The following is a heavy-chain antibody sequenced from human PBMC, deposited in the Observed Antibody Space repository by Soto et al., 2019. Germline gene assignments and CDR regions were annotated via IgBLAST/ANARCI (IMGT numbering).Heavy chain of an antibody. J-gene: IGHJ5*02. CDR2: IYYSWST. D-gene: IGHD3-10*01. CDR3: ARHVSTYYYGSGSRRWFDP. V-gene: IGHV4-39*01. CDR1: GGSISSSSYY. Sequence: QLQLQESGPGLVKPSETLSLTCTVSGGSISSSSYYWGWIRQPPGKGLEWIGSIYYSWSTYYNPYLKSRVNISVDTSKNQFSLKLSSVTAADTAVYYCARHVSTYYYGSGSRRWFDPWGQGTLVTVSP.